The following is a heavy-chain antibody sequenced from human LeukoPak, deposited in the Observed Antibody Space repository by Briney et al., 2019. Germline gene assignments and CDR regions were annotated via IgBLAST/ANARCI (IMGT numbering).Heavy chain of an antibody. CDR3: AKGAMPYYDGSGYNYFDY. D-gene: IGHD3-22*01. Sequence: GGSLRLSCAVSGFTFSAYAMSWVRQAPGKGLEWVSAMSGSGGMTYYADSVKGRSSISRDNYKNTLHLQMTSLRAEDTAVYYCAKGAMPYYDGSGYNYFDYWGQGTPVTVSS. V-gene: IGHV3-23*01. J-gene: IGHJ4*02. CDR2: MSGSGGMT. CDR1: GFTFSAYA.